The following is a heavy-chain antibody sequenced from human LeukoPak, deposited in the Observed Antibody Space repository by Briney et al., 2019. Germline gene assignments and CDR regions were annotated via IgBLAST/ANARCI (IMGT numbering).Heavy chain of an antibody. D-gene: IGHD3-22*01. CDR1: GFTFSSYA. Sequence: PGGSLRLSCAASGFTFSSYAMHWVRQAPGKGLEWVAVISYDGSNKYYADSVKGRFTISRDNSKNTLYLQMNSLRAEDTAVYYCARELYDSSGYYYDAFDIWGQGTMVTVSS. CDR3: ARELYDSSGYYYDAFDI. J-gene: IGHJ3*02. V-gene: IGHV3-30-3*01. CDR2: ISYDGSNK.